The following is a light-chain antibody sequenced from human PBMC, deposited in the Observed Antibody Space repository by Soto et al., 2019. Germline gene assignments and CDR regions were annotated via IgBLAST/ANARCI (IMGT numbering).Light chain of an antibody. V-gene: IGKV1-5*03. CDR1: QSISVW. CDR3: LQHKSFPLT. Sequence: DIQMTQSPSTLSASVGGRVTTTCRASQSISVWLAWYQQKAGKAPNILIYKASRLESGVPSRFTGSGSGTEFTLTISSLQPEDFATYYCLQHKSFPLTFGGGTKVDIK. CDR2: KAS. J-gene: IGKJ4*01.